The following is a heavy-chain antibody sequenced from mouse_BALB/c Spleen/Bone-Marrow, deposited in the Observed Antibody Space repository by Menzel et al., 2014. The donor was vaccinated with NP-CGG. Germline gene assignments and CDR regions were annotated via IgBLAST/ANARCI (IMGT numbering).Heavy chain of an antibody. CDR1: GFTFSSYG. D-gene: IGHD1-1*01. CDR2: ISSGGSYT. Sequence: EVQLVESGGDLVKPGGSLKLSCAASGFTFSSYGMSWVRQTPDKRLEWVATISSGGSYTYYPDSVKGRFPISRDNAKNTLFLQMSSLKSEDAAMYYCARDFITTDAMDYWGQGTPVTVSS. J-gene: IGHJ4*01. V-gene: IGHV5-6*01. CDR3: ARDFITTDAMDY.